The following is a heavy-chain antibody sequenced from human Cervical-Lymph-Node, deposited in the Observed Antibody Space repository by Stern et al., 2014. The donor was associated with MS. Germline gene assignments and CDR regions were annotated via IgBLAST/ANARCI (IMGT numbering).Heavy chain of an antibody. CDR2: ISYDGSNK. CDR1: GFTFSTYG. D-gene: IGHD5-18*01. CDR3: AKEGYIAFDY. J-gene: IGHJ4*02. V-gene: IGHV3-30*18. Sequence: VQLVESGGGVVQPGRSLRLSCAASGFTFSTYGMPWVRQAPGKGPEWVAVISYDGSNKFYADSVKGRFTISRDNSKNTLYLQMNSLRPEDTAVYYCAKEGYIAFDYWGQGTLVTVSS.